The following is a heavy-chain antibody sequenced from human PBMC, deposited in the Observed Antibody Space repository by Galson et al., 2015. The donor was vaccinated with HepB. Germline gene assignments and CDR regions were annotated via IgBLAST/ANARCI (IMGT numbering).Heavy chain of an antibody. CDR1: GFTFSNTV. CDR2: VSFDGSGK. D-gene: IGHD3-22*01. J-gene: IGHJ3*02. V-gene: IGHV3-30-3*01. CDR3: ARDLSTYYDSTSAFDI. Sequence: SLRLSCAASGFTFSNTVMHWVRQAPGKGLEWMAVVSFDGSGKYYADSVKGRFTISRDNSKNTLFLHMNSLRAEDTAVYHCARDLSTYYDSTSAFDIWGQGTLVTVSS.